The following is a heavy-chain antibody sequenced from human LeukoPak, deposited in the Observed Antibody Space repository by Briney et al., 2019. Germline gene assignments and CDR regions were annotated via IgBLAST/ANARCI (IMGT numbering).Heavy chain of an antibody. CDR3: ARGPRIQLWLADWFDP. CDR2: IKQDGSEK. D-gene: IGHD5-18*01. V-gene: IGHV3-7*01. CDR1: GFTFGHYW. Sequence: GGSLRLSCAASGFTFGHYWMTWVRQAPGKGLEWVANIKQDGSEKYYVDSVKGRFTISRDNAKNSLYLQMNSLRAEDTAVYYCARGPRIQLWLADWFDPWGQGTLVTVSS. J-gene: IGHJ5*02.